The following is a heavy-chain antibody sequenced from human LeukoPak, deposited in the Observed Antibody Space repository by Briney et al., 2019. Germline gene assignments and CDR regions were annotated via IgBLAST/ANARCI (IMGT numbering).Heavy chain of an antibody. CDR1: GLTFSSYW. V-gene: IGHV3-7*01. J-gene: IGHJ4*02. D-gene: IGHD6-19*01. Sequence: PGRSLRLSCAASGLTFSSYWMTWLRQALGKGLEWVANIKQDGSETYYVDSVKGRFTISRDNAKNSLYLQMNSLTAEDTAVYYCARDNIPRYSSGLDYFDYWGQGTLVTVSS. CDR3: ARDNIPRYSSGLDYFDY. CDR2: IKQDGSET.